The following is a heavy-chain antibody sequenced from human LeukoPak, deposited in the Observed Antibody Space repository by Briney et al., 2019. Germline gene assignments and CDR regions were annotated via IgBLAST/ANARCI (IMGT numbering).Heavy chain of an antibody. CDR3: ARAGHWGSYKYDNGGYPDAFDI. V-gene: IGHV4-39*07. J-gene: IGHJ3*02. CDR2: IHYSGST. CDR1: GGSITSDLNY. D-gene: IGHD3-22*01. Sequence: SETLSLTCTVSGGSITSDLNYWGWIRQSPGKGLEWVGSIHYSGSTYYNPPLRSRVTISAHTSKNQLYLKLTSVTAADTAVYYCARAGHWGSYKYDNGGYPDAFDIWGQGTMVTVSS.